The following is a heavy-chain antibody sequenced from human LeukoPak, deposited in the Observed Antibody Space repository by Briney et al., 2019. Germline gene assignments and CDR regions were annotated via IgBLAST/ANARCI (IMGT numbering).Heavy chain of an antibody. V-gene: IGHV3-30-3*01. CDR2: ISYDGSNK. CDR1: GFTFSSYA. Sequence: SLRLSCAASGFTFSSYAMHWVRQAPGKGLEWVAVISYDGSNKYYADSVKGRFTISRDNAKNSLYLQMNSLRAEDTAVYYCARDLAAAGTSYYYGMDVWGQGTTVTVSS. CDR3: ARDLAAAGTSYYYGMDV. D-gene: IGHD6-13*01. J-gene: IGHJ6*02.